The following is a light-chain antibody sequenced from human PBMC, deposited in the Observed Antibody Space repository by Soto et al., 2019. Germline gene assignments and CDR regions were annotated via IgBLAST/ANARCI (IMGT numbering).Light chain of an antibody. CDR3: QQRSNWPPN. CDR1: QSVSSY. Sequence: EIVLTQSPATLSLSPGERATLSCRASQSVSSYLAWYQQKPGQAPRLLIYDASNRATGIPARFSGSGSGTDFTRTISSLEPEDFAVYYCQQRSNWPPNFGGGTKVESK. V-gene: IGKV3-11*01. J-gene: IGKJ4*01. CDR2: DAS.